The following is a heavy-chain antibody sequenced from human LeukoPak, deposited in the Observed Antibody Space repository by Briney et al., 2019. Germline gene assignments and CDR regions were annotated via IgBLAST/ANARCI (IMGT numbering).Heavy chain of an antibody. J-gene: IGHJ6*02. CDR3: AREYSNNRYYYYAMDV. CDR1: GFTFSSYA. Sequence: GGSLRLACAASGFTFSSYAMHWVRQAPGKGLEWVAVISYDGSNKYYADSVKGRFTISRDNSKNTLYLQMNSRRAEDTAVYYCAREYSNNRYYYYAMDVWGQGTTVTVSS. V-gene: IGHV3-30-3*01. CDR2: ISYDGSNK. D-gene: IGHD4-11*01.